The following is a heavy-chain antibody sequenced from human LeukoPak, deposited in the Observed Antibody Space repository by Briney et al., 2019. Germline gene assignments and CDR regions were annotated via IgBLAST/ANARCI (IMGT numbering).Heavy chain of an antibody. CDR1: GGSFSGYY. V-gene: IGHV4-34*01. D-gene: IGHD2-15*01. J-gene: IGHJ3*02. CDR2: INHSGST. CDR3: ARESHTSSSCYWYATFDI. Sequence: PLETLSLTRAVYGGSFSGYYWSSVRQPPGKGRGWVGEINHSGSTNYNPSLKSRVTMSVVTSKIHFSLKLSSVTARDAAVYYCARESHTSSSCYWYATFDIWGQGAMVTVSS.